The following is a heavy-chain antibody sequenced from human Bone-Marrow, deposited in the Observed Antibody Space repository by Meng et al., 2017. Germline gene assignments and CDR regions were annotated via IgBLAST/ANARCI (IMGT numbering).Heavy chain of an antibody. CDR3: ATGHSSIYRTAMVTTYAFDI. V-gene: IGHV1-18*01. Sequence: ASVKVSCKASGYSFTRYGINWVRQAPGQGLEWMGWISAYNGNTNYTQKVQGRVTMTTDTSTSTAYMEVRTLRSDDTSVYYCATGHSSIYRTAMVTTYAFDIWGQGTMVTVSS. J-gene: IGHJ3*02. D-gene: IGHD5-18*01. CDR2: ISAYNGNT. CDR1: GYSFTRYG.